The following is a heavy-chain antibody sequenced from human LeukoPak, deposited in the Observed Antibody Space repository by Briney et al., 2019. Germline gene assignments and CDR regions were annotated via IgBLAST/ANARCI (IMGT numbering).Heavy chain of an antibody. CDR1: GFTFDDYA. D-gene: IGHD3-16*02. Sequence: GGSLRLSCAASGFTFDDYAMHWVRQAPGKGLEWVSGISWNSGSIGYADSVKGRFTISRDNAKNSLYLQMNSLRTEDTALYYCAKGGVIGTPFDYWGQGTLVTVSS. CDR3: AKGGVIGTPFDY. CDR2: ISWNSGSI. V-gene: IGHV3-9*01. J-gene: IGHJ4*02.